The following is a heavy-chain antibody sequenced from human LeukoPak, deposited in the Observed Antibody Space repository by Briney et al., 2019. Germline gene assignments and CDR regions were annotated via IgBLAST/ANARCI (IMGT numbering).Heavy chain of an antibody. CDR1: GGSIGSSGYY. CDR3: ARHRDYGSGWWGFDD. V-gene: IGHV4-39*01. CDR2: RFYSGTT. Sequence: PSETLSLTCTVSGGSIGSSGYYWGWIRQPPGKGLEWIVSRFYSGTTYYNPSLKSRVTMSVDTSKNQFSLKLSSVTATDTAIYYCARHRDYGSGWWGFDDWGQGTLVTVSS. D-gene: IGHD6-19*01. J-gene: IGHJ4*02.